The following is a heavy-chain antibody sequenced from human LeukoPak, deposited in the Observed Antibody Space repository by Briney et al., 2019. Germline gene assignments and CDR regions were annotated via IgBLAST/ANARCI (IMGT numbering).Heavy chain of an antibody. D-gene: IGHD1-26*01. J-gene: IGHJ6*02. V-gene: IGHV3-23*01. Sequence: GGSLRLSCAASGFSFGSYAMSWVRQAAGKGLEWVSEICGSVSGSGDCTHYVDSVKGRFTISRDNSKNTLYLQMNSLRAEDTAVYYCARDRKVGAPRINYYYYYGMDVWGQGTTVTVSS. CDR3: ARDRKVGAPRINYYYYYGMDV. CDR2: ICGSVSGSGDCT. CDR1: GFSFGSYA.